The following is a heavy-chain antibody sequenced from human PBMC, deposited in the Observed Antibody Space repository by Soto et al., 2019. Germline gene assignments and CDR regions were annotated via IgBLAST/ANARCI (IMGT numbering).Heavy chain of an antibody. J-gene: IGHJ4*02. CDR2: ISGSGGST. Sequence: GGSMRLSCSASGFTFSIYAMSWVRQAPGKGLEWVSAISGSGGSTYYADSVKGRFTISRDNSKNTLYLQMNSLRAEDTAVYYCAKDRYSGYDLAPAFDYWGQGTLVTVSS. V-gene: IGHV3-23*01. CDR3: AKDRYSGYDLAPAFDY. CDR1: GFTFSIYA. D-gene: IGHD5-12*01.